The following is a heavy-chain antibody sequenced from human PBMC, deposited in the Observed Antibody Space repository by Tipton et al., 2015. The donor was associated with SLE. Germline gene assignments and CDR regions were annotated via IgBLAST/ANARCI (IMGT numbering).Heavy chain of an antibody. CDR3: ARRRWSDY. CDR1: GGSISSGGYS. V-gene: IGHV4-30-2*01. D-gene: IGHD2-15*01. CDR2: INHSGGT. Sequence: TLSLTCAVSGGSISSGGYSWSWIRQPPGKGLEWIGEINHSGGTNYNPSLKSRVTISVDTSKNQFSLKLSSVTAADTAVYYCARRRWSDYWGQGTLVTVSS. J-gene: IGHJ4*02.